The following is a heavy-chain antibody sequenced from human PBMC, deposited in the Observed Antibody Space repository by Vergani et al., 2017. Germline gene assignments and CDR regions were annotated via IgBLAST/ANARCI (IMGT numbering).Heavy chain of an antibody. V-gene: IGHV1-45*02. CDR2: ITPFNGNT. CDR1: GYTFTYRY. Sequence: QMQLVQSGAEVKKTGSSVKVSCKASGYTFTYRYLHWVRQAPGQALEWMGWITPFNGNTNYAQKFQDRVTITRDRSMSTAYMELSSLRSEDTAMYYCTRGWYYDSIAYWAYWGQGTLVTVSS. CDR3: TRGWYYDSIAYWAY. D-gene: IGHD3-22*01. J-gene: IGHJ4*02.